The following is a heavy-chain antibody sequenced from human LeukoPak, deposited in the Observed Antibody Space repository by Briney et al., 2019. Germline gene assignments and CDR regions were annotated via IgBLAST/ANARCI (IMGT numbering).Heavy chain of an antibody. V-gene: IGHV3-7*01. D-gene: IGHD3-10*01. J-gene: IGHJ1*01. CDR1: GFTFSSYW. CDR2: IKQDGSEK. CDR3: ARDHGGLLWFGELYFQH. Sequence: GGSLRLSCAASGFTFSSYWMSWVRQAPGKGLEWVANIKQDGSEKYYEDSVKGRFTISRDNAKNSLYLQMNSLRAEDTAVYYCARDHGGLLWFGELYFQHWGQGTLVTVSS.